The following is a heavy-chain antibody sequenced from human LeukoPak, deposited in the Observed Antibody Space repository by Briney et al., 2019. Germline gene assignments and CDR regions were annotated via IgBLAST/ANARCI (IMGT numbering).Heavy chain of an antibody. Sequence: PGGSLRLSCAAAGFTFSASGMHWVRQAPGKGLEWVGVIWHDGSHQYYADSVKGRFTISRDNSKNTLDLQMNSLRVEDTAVYYCAKDWDGGNSGYSDYWGQGILVIVSS. CDR3: AKDWDGGNSGYSDY. CDR2: IWHDGSHQ. V-gene: IGHV3-33*03. D-gene: IGHD3-22*01. CDR1: GFTFSASG. J-gene: IGHJ4*02.